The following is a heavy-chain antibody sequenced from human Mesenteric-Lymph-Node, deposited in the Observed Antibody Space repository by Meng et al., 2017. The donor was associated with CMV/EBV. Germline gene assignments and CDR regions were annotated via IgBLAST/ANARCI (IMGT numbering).Heavy chain of an antibody. D-gene: IGHD6-13*01. J-gene: IGHJ4*02. V-gene: IGHV3-30-3*01. Sequence: GGSLRLSCAASGFTFSSYAMHWVRQAPGKGLEWVAVISYDGSNKYYADSVKGRFTISRDNAKNTLYLQMNSLRAEDTAVYYCGSSEYSNKFDYWGQGTLVTVSS. CDR1: GFTFSSYA. CDR2: ISYDGSNK. CDR3: GSSEYSNKFDY.